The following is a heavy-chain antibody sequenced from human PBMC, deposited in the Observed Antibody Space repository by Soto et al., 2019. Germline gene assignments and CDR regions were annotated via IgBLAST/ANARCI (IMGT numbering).Heavy chain of an antibody. J-gene: IGHJ6*02. D-gene: IGHD2-21*02. V-gene: IGHV4-31*03. CDR2: IYYSGST. CDR1: GGSISSGGYY. CDR3: ARVPFPCGGDCYYYDSYTMDV. Sequence: NPSETLSLTCTVSGGSISSGGYYWSWMRQHPGKGLEWIGSIYYSGSTYYNASLRSRVTISVDPSKNQFSLKLSSVTAADTAVYHCARVPFPCGGDCYYYDSYTMDVWGPGTTVTVSS.